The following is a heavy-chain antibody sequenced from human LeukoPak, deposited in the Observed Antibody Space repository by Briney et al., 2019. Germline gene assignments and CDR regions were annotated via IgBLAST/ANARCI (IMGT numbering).Heavy chain of an antibody. D-gene: IGHD3-22*01. J-gene: IGHJ4*02. Sequence: GGSLRLSCAASGFTFNNFAMSWVRQAPGKGLEWVSAISGSGGSTYYADSVKGRFTISRDNSKNTLYLQMNSLRAEDTAVYYCAKEQPRNYYDSSGYFDYWGQGTLVTVSS. CDR2: ISGSGGST. CDR3: AKEQPRNYYDSSGYFDY. CDR1: GFTFNNFA. V-gene: IGHV3-23*01.